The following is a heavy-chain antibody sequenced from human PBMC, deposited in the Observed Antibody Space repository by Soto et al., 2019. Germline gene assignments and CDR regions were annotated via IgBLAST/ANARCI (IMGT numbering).Heavy chain of an antibody. J-gene: IGHJ4*02. CDR3: ARGRYGDY. CDR1: GYTFTSYG. D-gene: IGHD1-1*01. CDR2: ISAHNGNT. V-gene: IGHV1-18*01. Sequence: QVHLVQSGAEVKKPGASVKVSCKASGYTFTSYGITRVRQAPGQGLEWMGWISAHNGNTDYAQKLQGRVIVTRYTSTSTAYMELRSLISDDTAVYYCARGRYGDYWGQGALVTVSS.